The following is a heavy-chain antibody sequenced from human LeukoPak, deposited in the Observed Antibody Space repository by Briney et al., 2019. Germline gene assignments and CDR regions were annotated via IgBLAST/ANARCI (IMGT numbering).Heavy chain of an antibody. CDR1: GFTFSSYA. Sequence: GGSLRLSCAASGFTFSSYAMSWVRQAPGKGLEWVAAISGSGGSTYYADSVKGRFTISRDNSKNTLYLQMNSLRAEDTAVYYCARATWYGGNPSGAFDIWGQGTMVTVSS. J-gene: IGHJ3*02. V-gene: IGHV3-23*01. CDR2: ISGSGGST. CDR3: ARATWYGGNPSGAFDI. D-gene: IGHD4/OR15-4a*01.